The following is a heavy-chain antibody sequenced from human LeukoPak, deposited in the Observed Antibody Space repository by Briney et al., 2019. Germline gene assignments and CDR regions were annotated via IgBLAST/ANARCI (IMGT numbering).Heavy chain of an antibody. D-gene: IGHD3-3*01. Sequence: ASVKVSCKASGYTFTSYGISWVRQAPGQGLEWMGWISAYNGNTNYAQKLQGRVTMTTDTPTSTAYMELRSLRSDDTAVYYCARVRDYDFWSGPKSVDPWGQGTLVTVSS. V-gene: IGHV1-18*01. CDR3: ARVRDYDFWSGPKSVDP. J-gene: IGHJ5*02. CDR2: ISAYNGNT. CDR1: GYTFTSYG.